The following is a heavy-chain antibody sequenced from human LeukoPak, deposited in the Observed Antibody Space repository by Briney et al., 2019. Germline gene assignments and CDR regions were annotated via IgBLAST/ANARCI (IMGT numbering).Heavy chain of an antibody. CDR3: AKRRYDSSGHFDS. D-gene: IGHD3-22*01. CDR1: GFTFSSYE. V-gene: IGHV3-23*01. CDR2: ISGSGSYT. J-gene: IGHJ4*02. Sequence: GGSLRLSCAASGFTFSSYEMNWVRQAPGKGLEWVSAISGSGSYTDYADSVKGRFTISKDNSKNTVYMRMSSLRAEDTALYYCAKRRYDSSGHFDSWGQGTLVTVSS.